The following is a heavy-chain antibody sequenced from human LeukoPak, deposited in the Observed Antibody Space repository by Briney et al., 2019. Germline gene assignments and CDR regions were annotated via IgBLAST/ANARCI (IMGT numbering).Heavy chain of an antibody. CDR1: GFTFSSYA. D-gene: IGHD5-24*01. CDR2: ISYDGSNK. CDR3: ARDGYNEGGFDY. Sequence: GRSLRLSCAASGFTFSSYAMHWVRQAPGKGLEWVAVISYDGSNKYYADSVKGRFTISRDNAKNSLYLQMNSLRAEDTAVYYCARDGYNEGGFDYWGQGTLVTVSS. V-gene: IGHV3-30-3*01. J-gene: IGHJ4*02.